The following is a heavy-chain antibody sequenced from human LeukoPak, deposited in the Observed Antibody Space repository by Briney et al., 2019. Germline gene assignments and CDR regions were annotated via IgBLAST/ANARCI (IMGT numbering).Heavy chain of an antibody. CDR3: ARAPLSGTYYTDAFDI. Sequence: SGTLSLTCAVSGDSISSTNWWTWVRQPPGKGLEWIGEIHHSGSTDYNPSLKSRVTISPDKSKNQFSLTLTSVTAADTAVYFCARAPLSGTYYTDAFDIWGQGTMVTVSS. D-gene: IGHD1-26*01. V-gene: IGHV4-4*02. J-gene: IGHJ3*02. CDR2: IHHSGST. CDR1: GDSISSTNW.